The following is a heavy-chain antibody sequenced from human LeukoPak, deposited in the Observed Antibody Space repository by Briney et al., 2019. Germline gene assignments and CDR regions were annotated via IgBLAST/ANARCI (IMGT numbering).Heavy chain of an antibody. V-gene: IGHV3-64D*06. J-gene: IGHJ4*02. CDR1: GFTFIRYA. CDR2: ITNNGRST. Sequence: PGGSLRLSCSASGFTFIRYAMHWVRQPPGNGLEYVSAITNNGRSTYYADSVKGRFTISRDNSKNTLYLQMSSLRAEDTAVYYCASTYSYDSSGYYPFDYWGQGTLVTVPS. D-gene: IGHD3-22*01. CDR3: ASTYSYDSSGYYPFDY.